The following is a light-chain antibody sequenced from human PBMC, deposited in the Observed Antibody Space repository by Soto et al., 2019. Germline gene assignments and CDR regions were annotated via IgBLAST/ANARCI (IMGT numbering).Light chain of an antibody. CDR2: EVS. V-gene: IGLV2-14*01. CDR1: SSDVGGYNY. CDR3: SSYTSIGTLV. J-gene: IGLJ2*01. Sequence: QSALTQHASVSGSPGQSITISCTGTSSDVGGYNYVSWYQQHPGKAPKLMIYEVSKWPSGVSNRFSGSKSGNTASLTISGLQAEDEADYYCSSYTSIGTLVFGGGTKVTVL.